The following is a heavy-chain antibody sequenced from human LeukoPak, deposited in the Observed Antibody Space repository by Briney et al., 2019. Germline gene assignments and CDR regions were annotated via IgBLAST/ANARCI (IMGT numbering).Heavy chain of an antibody. CDR2: INPNSGVT. J-gene: IGHJ4*02. D-gene: IGHD6-13*01. Sequence: ASVKVSCKASGDTFTGYYMHWVRQAPGHELEWMGWINPNSGVTNYAQQFQGRVTMTRDTSISTVYMELSRLRSDDTAVYYCARQGALVKGIDYWGQGTLVTVSS. CDR1: GDTFTGYY. V-gene: IGHV1-2*02. CDR3: ARQGALVKGIDY.